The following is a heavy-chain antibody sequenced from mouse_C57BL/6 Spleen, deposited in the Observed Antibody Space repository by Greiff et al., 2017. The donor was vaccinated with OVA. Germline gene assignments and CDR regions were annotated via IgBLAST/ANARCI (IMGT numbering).Heavy chain of an antibody. D-gene: IGHD3-3*01. CDR2: IYPGSGNT. V-gene: IGHV1-76*01. J-gene: IGHJ1*03. CDR1: GYTFTDYY. Sequence: QVQLKESGAELVRPGASVKLSCKASGYTFTDYYINWVKQRPGQGLEWIARIYPGSGNTYYNEKFKGKATLTAEKSSSTAYMQLSSLTSEDSAVYFCARMRDDWYFDVWGTGTTVTVSS. CDR3: ARMRDDWYFDV.